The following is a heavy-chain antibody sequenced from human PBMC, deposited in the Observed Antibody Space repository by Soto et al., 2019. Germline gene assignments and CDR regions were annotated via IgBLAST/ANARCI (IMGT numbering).Heavy chain of an antibody. J-gene: IGHJ1*01. CDR2: INSDGSST. D-gene: IGHD3-22*01. V-gene: IGHV3-74*01. CDR1: GFTFSSYW. CDR3: ASFSSRLIGPPADFQH. Sequence: GGSLRLSCAASGFTFSSYWMHWVRQAPGKGLVWVSRINSDGSSTSYADSVKGRFTISRDNAKNTLYLQMNSLRAEDTAVYYCASFSSRLIGPPADFQHWGQGTLVTVSS.